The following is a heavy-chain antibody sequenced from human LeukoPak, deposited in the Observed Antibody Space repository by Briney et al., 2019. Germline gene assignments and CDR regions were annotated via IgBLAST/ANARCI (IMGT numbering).Heavy chain of an antibody. CDR1: GFTFSSYS. Sequence: GGSLRLSCAASGFTFSSYSMNWVRQAPGKGLEWVSSISSSSSYIYHADSVKGRFTISRDNAKNSLYLQMNSLRAEDTAVYYCARDEGCSYGYLYWGQGTLVTVSS. CDR2: ISSSSSYI. V-gene: IGHV3-21*01. D-gene: IGHD5-18*01. CDR3: ARDEGCSYGYLY. J-gene: IGHJ4*02.